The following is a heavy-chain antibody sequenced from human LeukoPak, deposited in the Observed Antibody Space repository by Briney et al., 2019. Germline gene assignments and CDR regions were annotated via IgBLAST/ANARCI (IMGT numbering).Heavy chain of an antibody. CDR2: IYYSGNS. Sequence: SETLSLTCTVSGGSISGDDYYWNWIRQPPGKGLEWIGYIYYSGNSYYNPSLKSRVTISVDTSKNQFSLKLSSVTAADTAVYYCAREFTFGGVLDYWGQGTLVTISS. CDR1: GGSISGDDYY. D-gene: IGHD3-16*01. V-gene: IGHV4-30-4*02. J-gene: IGHJ4*02. CDR3: AREFTFGGVLDY.